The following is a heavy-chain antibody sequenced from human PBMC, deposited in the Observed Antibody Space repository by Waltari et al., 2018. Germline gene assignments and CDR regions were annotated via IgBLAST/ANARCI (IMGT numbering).Heavy chain of an antibody. J-gene: IGHJ6*02. V-gene: IGHV3-30*04. Sequence: QVQLVESGGGVIQPGTSLRLSCSASGFTFRSFAMHWVRQAPGKGLGWVAVISNDGSSKDYADFGRGRLIISRDNSKNTLYLQMNSLRVEDTAVYYCARDWNYDFWSGDYAMDVWGQGTTVTVSS. CDR1: GFTFRSFA. D-gene: IGHD3-3*01. CDR3: ARDWNYDFWSGDYAMDV. CDR2: ISNDGSSK.